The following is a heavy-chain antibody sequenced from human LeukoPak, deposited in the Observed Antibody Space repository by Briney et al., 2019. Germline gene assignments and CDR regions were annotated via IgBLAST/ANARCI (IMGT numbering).Heavy chain of an antibody. V-gene: IGHV1-2*02. J-gene: IGHJ6*02. D-gene: IGHD2-15*01. Sequence: ASVKVSCKASGYTFTGYYMHWVRQAPGQGLEWMGWINPNSGGTNYAQKFQGRVTMTRDTSISTAYMELSRLRSDDTAVYYCARSSGYYYGMDVWGQGTTVTVSS. CDR3: ARSSGYYYGMDV. CDR1: GYTFTGYY. CDR2: INPNSGGT.